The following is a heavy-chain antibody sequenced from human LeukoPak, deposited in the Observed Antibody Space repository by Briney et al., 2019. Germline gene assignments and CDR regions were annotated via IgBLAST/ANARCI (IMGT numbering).Heavy chain of an antibody. D-gene: IGHD2-2*01. CDR1: GYSISNGYQ. J-gene: IGHJ5*02. V-gene: IGHV4-38-2*02. Sequence: SETLSLTCAVSGYSISNGYQWAWIRQPPGKTLEWIGSIYHSGSAHYNPSLMSRVTISVDTSNNHFSLRLSSMTAADTAVYYCARDPRWLTPDCTSTSCYENYFDPWGQGTLVTVSS. CDR2: IYHSGSA. CDR3: ARDPRWLTPDCTSTSCYENYFDP.